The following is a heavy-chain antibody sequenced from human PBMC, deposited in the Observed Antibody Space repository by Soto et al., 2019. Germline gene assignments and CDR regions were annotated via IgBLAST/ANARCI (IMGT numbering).Heavy chain of an antibody. Sequence: QVQLQESGPGLVKPSQTLSLTCTVSGGSISSGGYYWSWIRQHPGKGLEWIGYINYSGSTYYNPSRTSRATVSVVPSKNQFSLKLSSVTAADTAVYYCARGVLHWGQGTPVTVAS. CDR3: ARGVLH. V-gene: IGHV4-31*03. CDR1: GGSISSGGYY. J-gene: IGHJ4*02. CDR2: INYSGST. D-gene: IGHD2-2*01.